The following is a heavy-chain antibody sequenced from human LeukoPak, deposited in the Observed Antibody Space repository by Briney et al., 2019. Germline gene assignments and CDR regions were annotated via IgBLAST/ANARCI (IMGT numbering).Heavy chain of an antibody. J-gene: IGHJ4*02. CDR2: FDPEDGET. CDR3: ATGPPIAVAGMTSY. Sequence: ASVKVSCKVSGYTLTELSMHWVRQAPGKGLEWMGGFDPEDGETIYAQKFQGRVTMTEDTSTDTAYMELSSLRSEDTAVYYCATGPPIAVAGMTSYWGQGTLVTVSS. V-gene: IGHV1-24*01. D-gene: IGHD6-19*01. CDR1: GYTLTELS.